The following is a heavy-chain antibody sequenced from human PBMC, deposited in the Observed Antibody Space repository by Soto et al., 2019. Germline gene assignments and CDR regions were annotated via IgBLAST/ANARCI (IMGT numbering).Heavy chain of an antibody. CDR2: ITRDGYNK. CDR3: TKSSGGSSSVGMDY. J-gene: IGHJ4*02. V-gene: IGHV3-30*04. CDR1: GFIFKNYA. D-gene: IGHD6-6*01. Sequence: VGSLRLSCAGSGFIFKNYALNWVRQAPGKGLEWVASITRDGYNKYYADSVKGRFTISRDNSRDTLSLQMTALTIEDSSVYYCTKSSGGSSSVGMDYWGQGTRVTVSS.